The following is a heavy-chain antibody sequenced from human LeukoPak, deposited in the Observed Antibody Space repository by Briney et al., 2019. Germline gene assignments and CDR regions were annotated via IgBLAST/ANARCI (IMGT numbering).Heavy chain of an antibody. CDR3: AKRGVVIRVILVGFHKEAYYFDS. Sequence: GGSLRLSCAASGFTFDDYAVHWVRQTPGKVLEWVAAISDRGSRTNYADSVKGRFTISTDHPKNTLYLQMNSLRAEDTAVYFCAKRGVVIRVILVGFHKEAYYFDSWGQGALVTVSS. CDR1: GFTFDDYA. D-gene: IGHD3-22*01. J-gene: IGHJ4*02. CDR2: ISDRGSRT. V-gene: IGHV3-23*01.